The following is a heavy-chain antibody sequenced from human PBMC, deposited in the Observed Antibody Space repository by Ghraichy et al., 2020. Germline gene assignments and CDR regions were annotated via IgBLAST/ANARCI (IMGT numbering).Heavy chain of an antibody. CDR2: INTHDGGT. CDR3: ARYLPRCDYFDY. Sequence: ASVKVSCKATGYTFTDYYIHWVRQAPGQGLEWMGWINTHDGGTTFAQKFDNRVTVTRDTSISTVFLEMTSLTSDATAMYYCARYLPRCDYFDYWGQGTLVTVSS. D-gene: IGHD5/OR15-5a*01. J-gene: IGHJ4*02. CDR1: GYTFTDYY. V-gene: IGHV1-2*02.